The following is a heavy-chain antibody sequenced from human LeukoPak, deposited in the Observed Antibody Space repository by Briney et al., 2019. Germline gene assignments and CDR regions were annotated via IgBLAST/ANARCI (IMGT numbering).Heavy chain of an antibody. CDR2: INQDGSEK. J-gene: IGHJ4*02. CDR3: SRRAYSGSLFDY. V-gene: IGHV3-7*01. CDR1: GFTFTNYW. Sequence: GGSLRLSCAASGFTFTNYWMSWVRQAPGKGLEWAANINQDGSEKYYLDSVKGRFTISRDNAKNSLYLQMNSLRAEDTAVYYCSRRAYSGSLFDYWGQGTLVTVSS. D-gene: IGHD1-26*01.